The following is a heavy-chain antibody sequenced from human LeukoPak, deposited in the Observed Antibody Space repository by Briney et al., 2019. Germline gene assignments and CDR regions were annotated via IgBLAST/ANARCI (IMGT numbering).Heavy chain of an antibody. CDR2: MYYSGST. D-gene: IGHD4-17*01. CDR1: GGSISTYY. Sequence: SETLSLTCTVSGGSISTYYWNWIRQSPGKGLEWIGYMYYSGSTNYNPSLKSRVTISVDTSKNESSLKLSSVTAADTAVYYCARTPATTWTNHIDYWGQGTLVTVSS. CDR3: ARTPATTWTNHIDY. V-gene: IGHV4-59*01. J-gene: IGHJ4*02.